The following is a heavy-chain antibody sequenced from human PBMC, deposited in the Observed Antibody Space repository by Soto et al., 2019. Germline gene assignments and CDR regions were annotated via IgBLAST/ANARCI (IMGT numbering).Heavy chain of an antibody. CDR1: GFTFSSYA. D-gene: IGHD3-10*01. V-gene: IGHV3-30-3*01. Sequence: QVQLVESGGGVVQPGRSLRLSCAASGFTFSSYAMHWVRQAPGKGLEWVAVISYDGSNKYYADSVKGRFTISRDNSKNTLYLQMNSLRAEDTAVYYCARANIYGSWRGVDPWGQGTLVTVSS. J-gene: IGHJ5*02. CDR2: ISYDGSNK. CDR3: ARANIYGSWRGVDP.